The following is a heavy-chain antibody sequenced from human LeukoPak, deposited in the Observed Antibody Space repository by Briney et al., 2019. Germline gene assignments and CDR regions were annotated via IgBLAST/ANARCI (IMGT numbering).Heavy chain of an antibody. CDR2: IRASDDTT. V-gene: IGHV3-23*01. CDR1: GFTFSTSA. Sequence: PGGSLRLSCEVFGFTFSTSAMSWVRQAPGKGLEWVSGIRASDDTTYYVDSVKGRFTVSRDNSKNTLYLQMNSLRAEDTAVYYCARDDAYGYFDWFTPRDYGMDVWGQGTTVTVSS. J-gene: IGHJ6*02. CDR3: ARDDAYGYFDWFTPRDYGMDV. D-gene: IGHD3-9*01.